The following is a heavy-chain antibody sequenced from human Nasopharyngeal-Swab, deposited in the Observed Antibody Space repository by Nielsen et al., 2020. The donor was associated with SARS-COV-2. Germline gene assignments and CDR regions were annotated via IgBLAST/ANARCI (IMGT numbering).Heavy chain of an antibody. J-gene: IGHJ3*02. CDR3: ATSIVVVPAAISPDAFDI. Sequence: SETLSLTCTVSGGSISSYYCSWIRQPPGKGLEWIGYIYYSGSTNYNPSLKSRVTISVDTSKNQFSLKLSSVTAADTAVYYCATSIVVVPAAISPDAFDIWGQGKMVTVSS. CDR2: IYYSGST. CDR1: GGSISSYY. D-gene: IGHD2-2*02. V-gene: IGHV4-59*08.